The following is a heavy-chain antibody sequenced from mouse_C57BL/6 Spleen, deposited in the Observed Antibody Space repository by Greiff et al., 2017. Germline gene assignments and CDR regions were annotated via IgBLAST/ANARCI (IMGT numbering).Heavy chain of an antibody. D-gene: IGHD1-1*01. J-gene: IGHJ1*03. CDR1: GYAFSSSW. V-gene: IGHV1-82*01. CDR3: ARSDFGSSYGGWYFGV. CDR2: IYPGDGDT. Sequence: VQLQQSGPGLVKPGASVKISCKASGYAFSSSWMNWVQQTPGKGLEWIGRIYPGDGDTNYNGKFKGKATLTADKSSSTAYMQLSSLTSEDSAVYFCARSDFGSSYGGWYFGVWGTGTTVTVSS.